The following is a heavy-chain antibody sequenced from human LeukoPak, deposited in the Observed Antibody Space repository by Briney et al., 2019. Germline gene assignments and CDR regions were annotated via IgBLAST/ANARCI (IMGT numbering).Heavy chain of an antibody. CDR3: ARGPLYYSFGGLRDPPDQYGMDV. CDR1: GGSFSGYY. J-gene: IGHJ6*02. CDR2: INHSGST. Sequence: PSETLSLTCAVYGGSFSGYYWSWIRQPPGKGLEWIGEINHSGSTNYNPSLKSRVTISVDTSKNQFSLKLSSVTAADTAVYYCARGPLYYSFGGLRDPPDQYGMDVWGQGTTVTVSS. D-gene: IGHD3-10*01. V-gene: IGHV4-34*01.